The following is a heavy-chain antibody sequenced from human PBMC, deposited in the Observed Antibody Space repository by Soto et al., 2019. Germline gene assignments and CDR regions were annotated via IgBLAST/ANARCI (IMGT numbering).Heavy chain of an antibody. V-gene: IGHV4-59*08. Sequence: QVQLQESGPGLVKPSETLSLTCTVSGGSISPYYWSWIRQSPGKGLEWIGYIYYSGSTNYNPSLESRITISKDTSKDQLFLRLSSVTAADTAVYYCARGGLVASLYWYFDVWGRGSLVTVSS. CDR2: IYYSGST. D-gene: IGHD5-12*01. CDR1: GGSISPYY. J-gene: IGHJ2*01. CDR3: ARGGLVASLYWYFDV.